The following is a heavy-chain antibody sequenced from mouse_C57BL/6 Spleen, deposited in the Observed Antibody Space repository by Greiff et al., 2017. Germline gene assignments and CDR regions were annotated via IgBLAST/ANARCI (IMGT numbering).Heavy chain of an antibody. CDR1: GYAFSSSW. CDR2: IYPGDGDT. Sequence: VQRVESGPGLVKPGASVTISCKASGYAFSSSWMNWVKQRPGKGLVWIGRIYPGDGDTNYNGKFKGKATLTADKSSSQAYLQLSSLTSEDSAVYFCARSKELGPYFDYWGQGTTLTVSA. D-gene: IGHD4-1*01. J-gene: IGHJ2*01. CDR3: ARSKELGPYFDY. V-gene: IGHV1-82*01.